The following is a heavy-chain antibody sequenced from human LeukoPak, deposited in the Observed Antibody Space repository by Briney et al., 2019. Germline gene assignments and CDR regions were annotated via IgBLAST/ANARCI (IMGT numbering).Heavy chain of an antibody. D-gene: IGHD5-12*01. J-gene: IGHJ4*02. CDR3: AKSYNGYESKPDY. V-gene: IGHV3-23*01. CDR1: GFTFSSYA. Sequence: GGSLRLSCAASGFTFSSYAMSWVRQAPGKGLEWVSSISYSGGRTFYTDSVKGRFTISRDNSKITLYLQMNSLRAEDTAVYYCAKSYNGYESKPDYWGQGTLVTVSS. CDR2: ISYSGGRT.